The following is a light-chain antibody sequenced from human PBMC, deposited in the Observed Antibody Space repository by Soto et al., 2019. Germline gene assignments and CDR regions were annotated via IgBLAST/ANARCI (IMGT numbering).Light chain of an antibody. CDR3: HQFATSRT. CDR2: GAS. J-gene: IGKJ1*01. Sequence: ASQSLSSSFLAWYQQKPGQAPRLLIYGASSRAAGVPDRFSGSWSGTDFTLTISSLEPEDFAVYFCHQFATSRTFGQGTKVDIK. V-gene: IGKV3-20*01. CDR1: QSLSSSF.